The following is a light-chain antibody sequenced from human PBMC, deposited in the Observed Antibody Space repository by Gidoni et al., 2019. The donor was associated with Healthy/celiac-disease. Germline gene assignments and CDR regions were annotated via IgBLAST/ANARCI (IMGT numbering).Light chain of an antibody. V-gene: IGLV2-23*02. CDR3: CSYAGSSTLV. Sequence: QSALTQPASVSGSPGQSITISCTGTSSDVGIYNLVPWYQQHPGQAPKLMIYEVSKRPSGVSNRFSGSKSGNTSSLTISGLQAEDEADYYCCSYAGSSTLVFGGGTKLTVL. CDR2: EVS. J-gene: IGLJ2*01. CDR1: SSDVGIYNL.